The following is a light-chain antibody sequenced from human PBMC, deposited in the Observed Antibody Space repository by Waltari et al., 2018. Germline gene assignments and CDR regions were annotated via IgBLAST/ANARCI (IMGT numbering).Light chain of an antibody. V-gene: IGLV3-1*01. CDR3: QAWDSSAAV. CDR1: KLGDKY. CDR2: RAT. Sequence: SFELAQPPSVSVSPGQTASITCSGDKLGDKYVSWYQQKPGQSPVVVIYRATERPSGIPERCSGSNSGKTATLTISGTHTMDEADYYCQAWDSSAAVFGGGTKLTVL. J-gene: IGLJ2*01.